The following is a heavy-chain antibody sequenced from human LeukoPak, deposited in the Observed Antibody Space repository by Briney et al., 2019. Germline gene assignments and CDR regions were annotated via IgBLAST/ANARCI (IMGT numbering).Heavy chain of an antibody. Sequence: ASVKVSCKASGYTFSSYDISWVRQAPGQGLEWMGWISAYNGNTNYAQKLQGRVTMTTDTSTSTAYLELRSLRSEDTAVYYCARETPSRYFDYWGQGTLVTVSS. V-gene: IGHV1-18*01. J-gene: IGHJ4*02. CDR1: GYTFSSYD. CDR2: ISAYNGNT. CDR3: ARETPSRYFDY. D-gene: IGHD4-23*01.